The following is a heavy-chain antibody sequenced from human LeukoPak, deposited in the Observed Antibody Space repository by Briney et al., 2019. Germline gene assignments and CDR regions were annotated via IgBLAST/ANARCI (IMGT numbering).Heavy chain of an antibody. CDR2: IYYSGST. CDR3: ARSGMEHYDILTGVNNGGPEKNWFDP. D-gene: IGHD3-9*01. J-gene: IGHJ5*02. Sequence: SETLSLTCTVSGGSISSYYWSLIRQPPGKGLEWIGYIYYSGSTKYNPSLKSRVTISVDTSKNQFSLKLSSVTAADTAVYYCARSGMEHYDILTGVNNGGPEKNWFDPWGQGTLVTVSP. V-gene: IGHV4-59*01. CDR1: GGSISSYY.